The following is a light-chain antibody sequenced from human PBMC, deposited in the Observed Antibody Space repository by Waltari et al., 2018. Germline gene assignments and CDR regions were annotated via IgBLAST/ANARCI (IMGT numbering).Light chain of an antibody. Sequence: CRARQSVSRALAWYQQKPGQAPRLLIYGASTRATGIPDRFSGSGSGTDFSLTISRLEPDDFAVYYCQHYLRLPVTFGQGTTVEI. CDR3: QHYLRLPVT. CDR1: QSVSRA. J-gene: IGKJ1*01. V-gene: IGKV3-20*01. CDR2: GAS.